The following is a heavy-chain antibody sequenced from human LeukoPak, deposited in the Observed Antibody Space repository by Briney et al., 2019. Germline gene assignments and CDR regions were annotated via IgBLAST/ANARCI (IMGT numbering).Heavy chain of an antibody. CDR3: ARGCGTSCNYYGMDV. Sequence: PSETLSLTCTVSGGSISSYYWSWIRQPPGKGLEWIGYIYYSGSTNYNPSLKSRVTISVDTSKNQFSLKLSSVTAADTAVYYCARGCGTSCNYYGMDVWGQGTTVTVSS. CDR1: GGSISSYY. D-gene: IGHD1-14*01. CDR2: IYYSGST. V-gene: IGHV4-59*12. J-gene: IGHJ6*02.